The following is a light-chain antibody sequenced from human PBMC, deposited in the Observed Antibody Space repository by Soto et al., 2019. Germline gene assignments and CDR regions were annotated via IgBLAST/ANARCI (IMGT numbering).Light chain of an antibody. CDR1: SSDVATYNH. V-gene: IGLV2-14*01. J-gene: IGLJ1*01. CDR2: EVS. CDR3: SSYTSSSTLV. Sequence: QLVLTQPASVSGSPGQSITISCTGTSSDVATYNHVSWYQQYLGKAPKLMIYEVSNRPSGVSNRFSGSKSGNTASLTISGLQAEDEGDYYCSSYTSSSTLVFGTGTKVTVL.